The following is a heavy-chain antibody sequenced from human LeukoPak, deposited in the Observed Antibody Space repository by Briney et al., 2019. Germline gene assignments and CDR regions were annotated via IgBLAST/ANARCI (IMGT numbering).Heavy chain of an antibody. Sequence: PGGSLRLSCAASGFSFSYHDMHWVRQAPAKGLGFVSSIGADGDRTFYANSVKGRFTISRGNSKGTMCLQMDALRPEDLAVYYRALELGGTKTVCFDVGGQGTVVSVSS. CDR2: IGADGDRT. V-gene: IGHV3-64*01. J-gene: IGHJ3*01. CDR1: GFSFSYHD. CDR3: ALELGGTKTVCFDV. D-gene: IGHD1-7*01.